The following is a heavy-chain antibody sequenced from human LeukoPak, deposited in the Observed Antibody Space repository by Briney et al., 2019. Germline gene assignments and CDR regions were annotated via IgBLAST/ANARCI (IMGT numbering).Heavy chain of an antibody. V-gene: IGHV3-23*01. Sequence: GGSLRLSCAASGFTFSSYAMSWVRQAPGRGLEWVSAISGSGGSTYYADSVKGRFTISRDNSKNTLYLQMNSLRAEDTAVYYCAKAQKAWELLHDFDYWGQGTLVTVSS. CDR2: ISGSGGST. CDR3: AKAQKAWELLHDFDY. D-gene: IGHD1-26*01. J-gene: IGHJ4*02. CDR1: GFTFSSYA.